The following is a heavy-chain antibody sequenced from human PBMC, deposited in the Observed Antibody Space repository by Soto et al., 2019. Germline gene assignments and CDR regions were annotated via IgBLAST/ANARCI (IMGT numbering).Heavy chain of an antibody. CDR3: ARDAIGYCTNGVCSDFAY. D-gene: IGHD2-8*01. Sequence: PGGSLRLSCAASGFTFSDYYMSWMRQAPGKGLEWGSYISSSGSTIYYTDSVKGRFTISRDNAKHSLYLQMNSLRAEDTAVYYCARDAIGYCTNGVCSDFAYWGQGTLVTVSS. CDR1: GFTFSDYY. CDR2: ISSSGSTI. V-gene: IGHV3-11*01. J-gene: IGHJ4*02.